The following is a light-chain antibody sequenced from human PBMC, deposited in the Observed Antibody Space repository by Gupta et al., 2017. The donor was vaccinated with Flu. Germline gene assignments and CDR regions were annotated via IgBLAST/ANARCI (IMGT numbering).Light chain of an antibody. CDR3: CSYDGSFIWV. Sequence: QSALTQPHSVSGSPGQSVTISCTGTGRDVGLYNLVSWYQQRPGKAPKVIIEDVYERPSVVPERFSGSKSGNTASLNISGLQTADEADYYCCSYDGSFIWVFGTGTEVTVL. CDR1: GRDVGLYNL. CDR2: DVY. V-gene: IGLV2-11*01. J-gene: IGLJ1*01.